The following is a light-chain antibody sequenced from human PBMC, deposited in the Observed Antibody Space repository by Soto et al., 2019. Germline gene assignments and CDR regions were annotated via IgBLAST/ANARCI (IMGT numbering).Light chain of an antibody. CDR3: SSFAGTNSFV. CDR1: TSDIGAYNY. Sequence: QSALTQPPSASGSPGQSVTISWTGTTSDIGAYNYVSWYQQRPGKAPKLIIYEVTRRPSGVPDRIFGSKSYTTASLTVSGLQAEDEADYYCSSFAGTNSFVFGTGTKLTAL. J-gene: IGLJ1*01. CDR2: EVT. V-gene: IGLV2-8*01.